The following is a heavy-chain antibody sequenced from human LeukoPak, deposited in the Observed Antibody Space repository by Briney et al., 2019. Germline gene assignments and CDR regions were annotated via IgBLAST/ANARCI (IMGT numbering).Heavy chain of an antibody. Sequence: SETLSLTCDVYGGSFSGYYWSWIRQPPGKGLEWIGYISYSGSTNSNPSLKSRVTMSVDTSKNQFSLKLSSVTAADTTVYYCARDRVGPEGSFDYWGQGTLVTVSS. CDR3: ARDRVGPEGSFDY. CDR2: ISYSGST. CDR1: GGSFSGYY. J-gene: IGHJ4*02. D-gene: IGHD1-26*01. V-gene: IGHV4-59*01.